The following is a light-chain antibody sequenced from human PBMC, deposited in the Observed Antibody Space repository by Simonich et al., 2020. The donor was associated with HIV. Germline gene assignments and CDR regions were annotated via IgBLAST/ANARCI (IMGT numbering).Light chain of an antibody. CDR1: QSVLYISNNKNH. CDR3: QQYYTTPLT. CDR2: WAS. J-gene: IGKJ4*01. Sequence: DIVMTQSPDSLAVSLGERATINCKSSQSVLYISNNKNHLAWYQQKPRQPPKLLIYWASTRESGVPDRFSCSGSGTDFTLTISSLQAEDVAVYYCQQYYTTPLTFGGGTKVEIK. V-gene: IGKV4-1*01.